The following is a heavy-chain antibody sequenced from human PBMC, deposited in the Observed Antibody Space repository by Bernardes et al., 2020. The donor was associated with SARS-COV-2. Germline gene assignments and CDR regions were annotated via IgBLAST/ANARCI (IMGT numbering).Heavy chain of an antibody. CDR2: IYYSGST. CDR1: GGSISSHY. V-gene: IGHV4-59*11. Sequence: SETLSLTCTVSGGSISSHYWTWIRQPPGKGLEWIGYIYYSGSTKYNPSLKSRVTISVDTSKNKFSLKLSSVTAADTAVYYCAREEYYGIDVWGQGTTVTGSS. J-gene: IGHJ6*02. CDR3: AREEYYGIDV.